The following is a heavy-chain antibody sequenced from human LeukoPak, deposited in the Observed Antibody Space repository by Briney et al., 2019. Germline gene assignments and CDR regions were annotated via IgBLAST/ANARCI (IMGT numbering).Heavy chain of an antibody. V-gene: IGHV3-48*03. J-gene: IGHJ5*02. Sequence: PGGSLRLSCTASGFTFSSYEMNWVRQAPGKGLEWVSYISSSGSTIYYADSVKGRFTISRDNAKNSLYLQMNSLRAEDTAVYYCASYTHGAFDPWGQGTLVTVSS. D-gene: IGHD3-16*01. CDR3: ASYTHGAFDP. CDR1: GFTFSSYE. CDR2: ISSSGSTI.